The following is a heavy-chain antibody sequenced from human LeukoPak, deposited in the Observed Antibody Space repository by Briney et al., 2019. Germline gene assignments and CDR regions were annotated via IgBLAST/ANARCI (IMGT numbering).Heavy chain of an antibody. CDR2: ISWNSGSI. CDR1: GFTFDDYA. J-gene: IGHJ4*02. Sequence: PGRSLRLSCAASGFTFDDYAMHWVRQAPGKGLEWVSGISWNSGSIGYADSVKGRFTISRDNAKNSLYLQMNSLRAEDTALYYCAKDHLRSGSLFDYWGQGTLVTVSS. D-gene: IGHD4-17*01. V-gene: IGHV3-9*01. CDR3: AKDHLRSGSLFDY.